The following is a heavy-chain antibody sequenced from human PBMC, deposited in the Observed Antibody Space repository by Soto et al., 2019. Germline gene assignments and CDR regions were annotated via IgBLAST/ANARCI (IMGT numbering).Heavy chain of an antibody. CDR1: GFTFSDYA. J-gene: IGHJ5*02. D-gene: IGHD3-10*01. CDR2: ISGSAIAT. Sequence: LRLSCAASGFTFSDYAMSWVRQAPGKGLEWVSAISGSAIATYYADSVKGRFTISRDNSKKTLYLQMNRLRAEDTAVYYCAKDAISMVRGNNNWFDPWGQGTLVTVSS. V-gene: IGHV3-23*01. CDR3: AKDAISMVRGNNNWFDP.